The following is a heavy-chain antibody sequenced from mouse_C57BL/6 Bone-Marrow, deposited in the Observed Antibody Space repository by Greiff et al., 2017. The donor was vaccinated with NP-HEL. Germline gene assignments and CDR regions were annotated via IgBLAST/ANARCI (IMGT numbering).Heavy chain of an antibody. D-gene: IGHD4-1*01. CDR1: GFSFNTYA. CDR2: IRSKSNNYAT. V-gene: IGHV10-1*01. CDR3: VRHNWDGYFDY. J-gene: IGHJ2*01. Sequence: EVKVVESGGGLVQPKGSLKLSCAASGFSFNTYAMNWVRQAPGKGLEWVARIRSKSNNYATYYADSVKDRFTISRDDSESMLYLQMNNLKTEDTAMYYCVRHNWDGYFDYWGQGTTLTVSS.